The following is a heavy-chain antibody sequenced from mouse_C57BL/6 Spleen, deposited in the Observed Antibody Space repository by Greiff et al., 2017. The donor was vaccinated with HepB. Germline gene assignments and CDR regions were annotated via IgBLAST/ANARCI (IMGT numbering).Heavy chain of an antibody. CDR3: ARDGLFDY. V-gene: IGHV5-4*01. CDR2: ISDGGSYT. Sequence: EVHLVESGGGLVKPGGSLKLSCAASGFTFSSYAMSWVRQTPEKRLEWVATISDGGSYTYYPDNVKGRFPISRDNAKNNLYLQMSHLKSEDTAMYYCARDGLFDYWGQGTTLTVSS. J-gene: IGHJ2*01. CDR1: GFTFSSYA.